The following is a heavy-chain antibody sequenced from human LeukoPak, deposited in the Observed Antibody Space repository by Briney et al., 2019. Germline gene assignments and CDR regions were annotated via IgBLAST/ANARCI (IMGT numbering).Heavy chain of an antibody. J-gene: IGHJ4*02. CDR2: ISYDGSNK. V-gene: IGHV3-30-3*01. CDR1: GFTFSSYA. CDR3: AIGYCGGDCYSHY. D-gene: IGHD2-21*02. Sequence: GRSLRLSCAASGFTFSSYAMHWVRQAPGKGLEWVAVISYDGSNKYYADSVKGRFTISRDNSKNTLYLQMNSLRAEDTAVYYCAIGYCGGDCYSHYWGQGTLVTVSS.